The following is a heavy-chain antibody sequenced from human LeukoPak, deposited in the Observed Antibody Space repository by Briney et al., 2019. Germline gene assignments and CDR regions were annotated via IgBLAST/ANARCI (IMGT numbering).Heavy chain of an antibody. V-gene: IGHV1-18*01. D-gene: IGHD6-19*01. CDR2: ISAYNGNT. CDR3: ARDPAWGQWLSSEYFQH. CDR1: GYTFTSYG. Sequence: ASVKVSCTASGYTFTSYGISWVRQAPGQGLEWMGWISAYNGNTNYAQKLQGRVTMTTDTSTSTAYMELRSLRSDDTAVYYCARDPAWGQWLSSEYFQHWGQGTLVTVSS. J-gene: IGHJ1*01.